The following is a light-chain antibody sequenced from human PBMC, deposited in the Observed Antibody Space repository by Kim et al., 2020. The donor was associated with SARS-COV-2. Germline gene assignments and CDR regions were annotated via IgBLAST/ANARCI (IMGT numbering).Light chain of an antibody. J-gene: IGKJ2*01. Sequence: DIQMTQSPSPLSASVGDRVTITCRANQGVSNYLAWYQQKPGKVPKLLIYAASTLESGVPSRFSGSGSGTDFSLTISSLQPEDVATYYCQKYNRAPFTFGQGTKLEI. CDR1: QGVSNY. CDR3: QKYNRAPFT. CDR2: AAS. V-gene: IGKV1-27*01.